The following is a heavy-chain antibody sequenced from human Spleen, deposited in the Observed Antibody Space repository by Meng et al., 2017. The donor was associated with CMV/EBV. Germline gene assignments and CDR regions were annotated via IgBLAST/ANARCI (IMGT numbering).Heavy chain of an antibody. CDR3: ASSHDYSNYLRVGAFDI. V-gene: IGHV4-59*01. CDR1: GGSFSGYY. D-gene: IGHD4-11*01. Sequence: SETLSLTCAVYGGSFSGYYWSWIRQPPGKGLEWIGYIYYSGSTNYNPSLKSRVTISVDTSKNQFSLKLSSVTAADTAVYYCASSHDYSNYLRVGAFDIWGQGTMVTVSS. CDR2: IYYSGST. J-gene: IGHJ3*02.